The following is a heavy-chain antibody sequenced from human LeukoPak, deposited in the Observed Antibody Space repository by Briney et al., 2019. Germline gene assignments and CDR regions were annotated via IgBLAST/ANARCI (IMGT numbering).Heavy chain of an antibody. V-gene: IGHV5-10-1*01. D-gene: IGHD4-17*01. CDR3: ARDDYGDSQFDY. CDR1: GYSFTSYW. Sequence: GESLKISCKGSGYSFTSYWISWVRQMPGKGLEWMGRIDPSDSYTNYSPFFQGHVTISADKSISTAYLQWSSLKASDTAMYYCARDDYGDSQFDYWGQGTLVTVSS. CDR2: IDPSDSYT. J-gene: IGHJ4*02.